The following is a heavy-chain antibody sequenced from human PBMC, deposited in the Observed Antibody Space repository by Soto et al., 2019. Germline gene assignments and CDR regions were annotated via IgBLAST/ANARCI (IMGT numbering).Heavy chain of an antibody. CDR1: GYTFTSYY. CDR3: AREGNSYSGMDV. CDR2: IKLSGGST. V-gene: IGHV1-46*01. Sequence: QVQLMQSGAEVKKPGASVRVSCVASGYTFTSYYMHWVRQAPGQGLEWLGVIKLSGGSTTYAQRFQGRVTVTRDTSTSTVYMELRSLRSEDTAVYHCAREGNSYSGMDVWGQGTTVTVS. J-gene: IGHJ6*02.